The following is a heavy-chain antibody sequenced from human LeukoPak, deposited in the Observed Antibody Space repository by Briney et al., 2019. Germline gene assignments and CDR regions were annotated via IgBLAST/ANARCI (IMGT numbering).Heavy chain of an antibody. V-gene: IGHV1-2*02. Sequence: ASVKVSCKASGYTFTGYYMHWVRQAPGQGLEWMGWINPNSGGTNYAQKFQGRVTMTRDTSISTAYMELSRLRSDDTAVYYCARVNEIVVVSYGMDVWGQGTTVTVSS. CDR2: INPNSGGT. CDR3: ARVNEIVVVSYGMDV. J-gene: IGHJ6*02. CDR1: GYTFTGYY. D-gene: IGHD2-2*01.